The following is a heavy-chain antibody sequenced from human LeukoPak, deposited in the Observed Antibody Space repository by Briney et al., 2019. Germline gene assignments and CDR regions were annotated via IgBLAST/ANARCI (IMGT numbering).Heavy chain of an antibody. CDR1: GGSLSDHY. CDR2: INPRGST. J-gene: IGHJ5*02. D-gene: IGHD2-15*01. CDR3: AREPGYCSGGSCYGGWFDP. Sequence: SETLSLTCAVYGGSLSDHYWSWFRQPPGKGLEWIGEINPRGSTIYNPSLKSRVTISVDTSKNQFSLNLGSVTAADTAVYYCAREPGYCSGGSCYGGWFDPWGQGTLVTVSS. V-gene: IGHV4-34*01.